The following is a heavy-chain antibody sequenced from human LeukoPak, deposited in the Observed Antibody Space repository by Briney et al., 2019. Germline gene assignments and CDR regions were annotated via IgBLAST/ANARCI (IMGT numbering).Heavy chain of an antibody. V-gene: IGHV3-7*01. CDR3: ARDGYYYDSGGIGDY. CDR2: IKQDGSEK. Sequence: GGSLRLSCAASGFTFSSYWMSWVRQAPGKGLEWVANIKQDGSEKYYVDSVKGRFTISRDNAKNSLYLQMNSLRAEDTAVYYCARDGYYYDSGGIGDYWGQGTLVTVSS. J-gene: IGHJ4*02. CDR1: GFTFSSYW. D-gene: IGHD3-22*01.